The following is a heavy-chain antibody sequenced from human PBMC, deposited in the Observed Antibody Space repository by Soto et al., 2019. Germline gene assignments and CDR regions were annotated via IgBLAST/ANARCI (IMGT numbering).Heavy chain of an antibody. CDR2: IIPIFGTA. Sequence: GASVKVSCKASGGTFSSYAISWARQAPGQGLEWMGGIIPIFGTANYAQKFQGRVTITADESTSTAYMELSSLRSEDTAVYYCARDLYDSSGYECAFDIWGQGTMVTVSS. CDR1: GGTFSSYA. J-gene: IGHJ3*02. CDR3: ARDLYDSSGYECAFDI. V-gene: IGHV1-69*13. D-gene: IGHD3-22*01.